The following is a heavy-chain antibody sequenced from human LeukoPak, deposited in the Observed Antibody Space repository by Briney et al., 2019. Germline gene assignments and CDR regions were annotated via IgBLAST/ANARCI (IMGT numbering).Heavy chain of an antibody. J-gene: IGHJ6*02. CDR1: GGSFSGYY. CDR3: ARASSYCSSTSCSVVGYYYYGMDV. D-gene: IGHD2-2*01. V-gene: IGHV4-34*01. CDR2: INHSGST. Sequence: PSETLSLTCAVYGGSFSGYYWSWIRQPPGKGLEWIGEINHSGSTNYNPSLKSRVTISVDTSKNQFSLKLSSVTAADTAVYYCARASSYCSSTSCSVVGYYYYGMDVWGQGTTVTVSS.